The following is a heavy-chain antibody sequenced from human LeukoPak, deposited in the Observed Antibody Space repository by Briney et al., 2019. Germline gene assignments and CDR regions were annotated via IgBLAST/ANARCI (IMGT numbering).Heavy chain of an antibody. CDR1: GYTFTGYY. D-gene: IGHD4-17*01. CDR2: IIPIFGTA. Sequence: SVKVSCKTSGYTFTGYYIHWVRQAPGQGLEWMGGIIPIFGTANYAQKFQGRVTITADESTSTAYMELSSLRSEDTAVYYCARDGYGDYGGYWGQGTLVTVSS. V-gene: IGHV1-69*13. CDR3: ARDGYGDYGGY. J-gene: IGHJ4*02.